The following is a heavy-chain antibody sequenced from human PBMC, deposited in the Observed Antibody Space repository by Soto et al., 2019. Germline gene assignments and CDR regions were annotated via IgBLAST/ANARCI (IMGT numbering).Heavy chain of an antibody. V-gene: IGHV3-64D*06. Sequence: GGSLRLSCLASGFAFSYYTMHWVRQAPGKGLEYVSAINVNGSDTYYADSVKGRFTISRDNSKNTLYLQMNSLRPEDTAVYYCVKVSTFYDILTGYYSTNFFDPWGQGTLVTVSS. CDR1: GFAFSYYT. J-gene: IGHJ5*02. CDR2: INVNGSDT. D-gene: IGHD3-9*01. CDR3: VKVSTFYDILTGYYSTNFFDP.